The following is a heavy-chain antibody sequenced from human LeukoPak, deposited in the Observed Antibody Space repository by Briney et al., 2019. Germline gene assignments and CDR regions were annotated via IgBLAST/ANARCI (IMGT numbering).Heavy chain of an antibody. J-gene: IGHJ4*02. CDR2: IYYSGST. V-gene: IGHV4-59*01. CDR1: GGSISSYY. CDR3: ASANYDFWSGYYTGPFDY. Sequence: SETLSLTCTVSGGSISSYYWSWIRQPPGQGLEWIGYIYYSGSTNYNPSLKSRVTISVDTSKNQFSLKLSSVTAADTAVYYCASANYDFWSGYYTGPFDYWGQGTLVTVSS. D-gene: IGHD3-3*01.